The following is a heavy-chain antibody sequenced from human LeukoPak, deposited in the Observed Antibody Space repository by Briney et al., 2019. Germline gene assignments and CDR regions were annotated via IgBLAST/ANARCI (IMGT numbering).Heavy chain of an antibody. Sequence: SETLSLTCTVSGGSISSHYWSWIRQPPGKGLEWIGYIYYSGSTNYNPSLKSRVTISVDTSKNQFSLKLSSVTAADTAVYYCARAYSSSFFDWFDPWGQGTLVTVSS. J-gene: IGHJ5*02. D-gene: IGHD6-13*01. CDR2: IYYSGST. CDR1: GGSISSHY. V-gene: IGHV4-59*11. CDR3: ARAYSSSFFDWFDP.